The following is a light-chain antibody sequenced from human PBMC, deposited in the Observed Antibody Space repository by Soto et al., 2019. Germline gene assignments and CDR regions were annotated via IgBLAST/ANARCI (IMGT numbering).Light chain of an antibody. CDR3: QQSYSTPYS. CDR1: QSISNY. CDR2: AAS. V-gene: IGKV1-39*01. Sequence: DIQMTQSPSSLSASVGDRVTITCRASQSISNYLNWYQQKPGEAPKFLIYAASSLQSGVPSRFSGSGSGTDFTLTISSLQPEDFETYYCQQSYSTPYSFGQGTKVDI. J-gene: IGKJ2*03.